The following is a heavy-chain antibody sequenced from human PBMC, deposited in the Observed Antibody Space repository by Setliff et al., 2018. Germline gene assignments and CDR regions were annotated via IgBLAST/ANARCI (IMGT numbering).Heavy chain of an antibody. V-gene: IGHV3-23*01. CDR2: ISNSGSNT. CDR3: AKGFMGYCSGDGCYTVFDC. J-gene: IGHJ4*02. D-gene: IGHD2-15*01. CDR1: GFTFSSFA. Sequence: LRLSCAASGFTFSSFAMSWVRQAPGKGPEWVSVISNSGSNTFYADSVKGRFTISRDNSKNTLSLQMNSLRAEDTAVYFCAKGFMGYCSGDGCYTVFDCWGQGALVTVSS.